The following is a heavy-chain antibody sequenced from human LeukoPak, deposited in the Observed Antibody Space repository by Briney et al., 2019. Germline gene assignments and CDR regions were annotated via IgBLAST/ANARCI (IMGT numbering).Heavy chain of an antibody. CDR2: IIPIFGTT. CDR3: ARGGEANYYDTSGYYLYHY. Sequence: GASVKVSCKASGGTFSNYAISWVRQAPGQGLEWMGRIIPIFGTTNYAQKFQGRVTITTDESTSTAYMELSSLRSEDTAVYYCARGGEANYYDTSGYYLYHYWGQGTLVTVSS. D-gene: IGHD3-22*01. CDR1: GGTFSNYA. V-gene: IGHV1-69*05. J-gene: IGHJ4*02.